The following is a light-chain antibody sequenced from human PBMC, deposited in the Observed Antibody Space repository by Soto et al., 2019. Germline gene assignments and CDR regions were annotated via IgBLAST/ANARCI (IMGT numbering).Light chain of an antibody. CDR1: QSISFW. Sequence: DIQMTQSPSTLSASVGDRVTITCRASQSISFWLAWYQQKPGKAPKLLIYDASSLESGVPSRFSGSGFGTEFTLTISLLQPDDFATYYCQEYNSYSTFGQGTKVEIK. CDR2: DAS. CDR3: QEYNSYST. J-gene: IGKJ1*01. V-gene: IGKV1-5*01.